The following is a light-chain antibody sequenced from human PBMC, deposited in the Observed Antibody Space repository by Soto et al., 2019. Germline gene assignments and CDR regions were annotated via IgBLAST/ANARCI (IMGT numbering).Light chain of an antibody. CDR2: GAS. CDR1: QSISTN. J-gene: IGKJ5*01. CDR3: QQYNNYIT. Sequence: EIVMTQSPATLSVSPGERATLSCGASQSISTNLAWYQHKPGQAPRLLIYGASTRATGIPARFSGSGSETEFTLTINSLQSEDFAVYYCQQYNNYITFGQGTRLEIK. V-gene: IGKV3-15*01.